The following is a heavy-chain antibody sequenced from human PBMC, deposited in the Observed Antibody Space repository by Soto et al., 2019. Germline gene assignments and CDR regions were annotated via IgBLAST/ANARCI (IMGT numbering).Heavy chain of an antibody. CDR2: ISGSGTCT. CDR3: AKDGIVVVIAMGYLQN. J-gene: IGHJ1*01. V-gene: IGHV3-23*01. D-gene: IGHD2-21*01. Sequence: PVWSLRVSWAASEFTFSNYALSLVLQAPLKVLELVSVISGSGTCTYYADSVKGRFTISRDNSKNTLYLQMNSLRAEDTAVYYCAKDGIVVVIAMGYLQNWGQGTLVTVSS. CDR1: EFTFSNYA.